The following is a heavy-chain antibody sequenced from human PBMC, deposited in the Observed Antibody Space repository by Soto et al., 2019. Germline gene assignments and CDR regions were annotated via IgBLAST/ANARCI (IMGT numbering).Heavy chain of an antibody. CDR3: ARGSDGSGPAE. CDR1: GGTFSSYA. J-gene: IGHJ6*02. Sequence: ASVKVSCKASGGTFSSYAISWVRQAPGQGLEWMGIINPSGGSTSYAQKFQGRVTMTRDTSTSTVYMELSSLRSEDTAVYYCARGSDGSGPAEWGQGTTVTVSS. CDR2: INPSGGST. V-gene: IGHV1-46*01. D-gene: IGHD3-10*01.